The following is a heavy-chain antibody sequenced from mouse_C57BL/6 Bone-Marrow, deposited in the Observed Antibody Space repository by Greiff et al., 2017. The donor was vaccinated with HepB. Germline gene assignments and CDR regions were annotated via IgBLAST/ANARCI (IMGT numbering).Heavy chain of an antibody. CDR3: TRYYYSY. V-gene: IGHV1-15*01. CDR1: GYTFTDYE. Sequence: QVQLKQSGAELVRPGASVTLSCKASGYTFTDYEMHWVKQTPVHGLEWIGAIDPETGGTAYNQKFKGKAILTADKSSSTAYMELRSLTSEDSAVYYCTRYYYSYWGQGTTLTVSS. J-gene: IGHJ2*01. CDR2: IDPETGGT.